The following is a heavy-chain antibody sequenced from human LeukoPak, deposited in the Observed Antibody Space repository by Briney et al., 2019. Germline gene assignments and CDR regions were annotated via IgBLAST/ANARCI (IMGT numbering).Heavy chain of an antibody. CDR1: GVSISSYH. CDR2: ISYIGNT. D-gene: IGHD2-8*02. CDR3: ARDSYTGGWYYFDY. J-gene: IGHJ4*02. V-gene: IGHV4-59*13. Sequence: SETLSLTCTVSGVSISSYHWSWIRQPPGKGLEWIGYISYIGNTNYNPSLKSRVTISIDTPKNQFSLKLSSVTAADTAVYYCARDSYTGGWYYFDYWGQGTLVTISS.